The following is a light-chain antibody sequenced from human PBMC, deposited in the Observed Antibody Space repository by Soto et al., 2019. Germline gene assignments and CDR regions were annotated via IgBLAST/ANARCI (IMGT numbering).Light chain of an antibody. Sequence: EIVLTQSPATLSLSPGERATLSCRASQSVSSYLAWYQQKPGQAPRLLIYDASNRATGIPPWFSGSGSGTDFTLTISSLEPEDFAVYYCQHRSNWPLTFGGGTKVDIK. J-gene: IGKJ4*01. CDR2: DAS. CDR3: QHRSNWPLT. V-gene: IGKV3-11*01. CDR1: QSVSSY.